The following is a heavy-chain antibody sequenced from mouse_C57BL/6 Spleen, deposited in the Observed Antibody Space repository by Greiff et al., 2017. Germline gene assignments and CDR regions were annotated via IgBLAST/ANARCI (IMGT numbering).Heavy chain of an antibody. V-gene: IGHV1-18*01. CDR2: INPNNGGT. CDR3: ARSGYYGSSHTQYYAMDY. Sequence: VQLQQSGPELVKPGASVKIPCKASGYTFTDYNMDWVKQSHGKSLEWIGDINPNNGGTIYNQKFKGKATLTVDKSSSTAYMELRSLTSEDTAVYYCARSGYYGSSHTQYYAMDYWGQGTSVTVSS. CDR1: GYTFTDYN. D-gene: IGHD1-1*01. J-gene: IGHJ4*01.